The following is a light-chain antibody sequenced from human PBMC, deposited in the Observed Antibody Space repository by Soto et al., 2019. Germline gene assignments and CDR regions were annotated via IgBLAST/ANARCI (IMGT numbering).Light chain of an antibody. Sequence: DIQLTQSPSSLSASVGDRVSITCQASQDINRYLNWYQQKPGKAPKLLIYDASNLQTGVPSRFSGSGSETSFTLIISGLQPEDIATYYCQQYDDVIRTFGGGTKVE. CDR3: QQYDDVIRT. CDR2: DAS. J-gene: IGKJ4*01. CDR1: QDINRY. V-gene: IGKV1-33*01.